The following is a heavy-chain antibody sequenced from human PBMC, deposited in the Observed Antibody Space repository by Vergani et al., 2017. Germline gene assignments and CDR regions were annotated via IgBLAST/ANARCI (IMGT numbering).Heavy chain of an antibody. CDR1: GFTFSDFV. Sequence: EVQLLESGGGLVQPGGSLRLSCAASGFTFSDFVMNWVRQAPGKGLEWVASIVRSGGSTYYADSVKGRFTISRDNSKNTLSLHMNNLRAEDTALYYCAKVVLYYGHFDFWGQGTLVTVSS. V-gene: IGHV3-23*01. J-gene: IGHJ4*02. CDR3: AKVVLYYGHFDF. CDR2: IVRSGGST. D-gene: IGHD3-3*01.